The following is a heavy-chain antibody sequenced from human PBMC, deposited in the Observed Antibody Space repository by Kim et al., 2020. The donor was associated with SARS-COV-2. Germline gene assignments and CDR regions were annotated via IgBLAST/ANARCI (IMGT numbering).Heavy chain of an antibody. CDR3: TSAGGGGY. CDR1: GFTFSSYW. CDR2: ISTDGSRI. D-gene: IGHD3-16*01. J-gene: IGHJ4*02. V-gene: IGHV3-74*01. Sequence: GGSLRLSCAASGFTFSSYWMHWVRQAPGKGLVWVSRISTDGSRISYADSVKGRFIISRDNAKNTLYLQMDSLRVEDTAVYYCTSAGGGGYWGRGTLVTVS.